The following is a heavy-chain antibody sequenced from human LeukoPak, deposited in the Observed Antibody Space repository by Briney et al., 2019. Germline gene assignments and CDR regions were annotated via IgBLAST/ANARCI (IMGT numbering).Heavy chain of an antibody. J-gene: IGHJ4*02. V-gene: IGHV3-9*01. D-gene: IGHD2-2*01. CDR3: ARVPWRYCGSPSCPYYFDY. Sequence: PGGSLRLSCAASGFTFDDYAMHWVRQAPGKGLEWVSGIIWNSGSIGYADSVKGRFTISRDNAKNSLYLQMNSLRADDTAVYYCARVPWRYCGSPSCPYYFDYWGQGTLVTVSS. CDR2: IIWNSGSI. CDR1: GFTFDDYA.